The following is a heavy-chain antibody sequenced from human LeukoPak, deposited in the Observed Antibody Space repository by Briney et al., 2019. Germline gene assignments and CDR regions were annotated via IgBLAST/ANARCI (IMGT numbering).Heavy chain of an antibody. Sequence: SETLSLTCTVSGGSISSSSYYWSWIRQPAGKGLEWIGRIYTSGSTNYNPSLKSRVTMSVDTSKNQFSLKLSSVTAADTAVYYCARDSLGVVPAAMYPEGGWFDPWGQGTLVTVSS. CDR2: IYTSGST. J-gene: IGHJ5*02. D-gene: IGHD2-2*01. CDR1: GGSISSSSYY. V-gene: IGHV4-61*02. CDR3: ARDSLGVVPAAMYPEGGWFDP.